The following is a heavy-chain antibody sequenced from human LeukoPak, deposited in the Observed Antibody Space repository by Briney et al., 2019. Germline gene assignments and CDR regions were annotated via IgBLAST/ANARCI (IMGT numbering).Heavy chain of an antibody. CDR3: VRGSSVTMVRGVIVTYGLDV. CDR2: IYHSGDT. CDR1: GGFLRSSGYS. J-gene: IGHJ6*02. D-gene: IGHD3-10*01. V-gene: IGHV4-30-2*06. Sequence: PSQTLSLTCGVSGGFLRSSGYSWRWIRQSPGMGLEWIGNIYHSGDTYYNPSLKNRLTISVDRLKNQFSLRLTSVTAADTAVYYCVRGSSVTMVRGVIVTYGLDVWGQGTTVTVSS.